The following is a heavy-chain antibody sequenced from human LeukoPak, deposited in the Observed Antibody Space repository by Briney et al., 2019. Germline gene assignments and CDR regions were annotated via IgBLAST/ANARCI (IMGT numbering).Heavy chain of an antibody. CDR2: IYHSGST. V-gene: IGHV4-38-2*02. D-gene: IGHD2-2*03. CDR3: ARRVDIRGYYFDY. Sequence: SETLSLTCTVSGYSISSGYYWGWIRQPPGKGLEWIGSIYHSGSTYYNPSLKSRVTISEDTSKNQFSLKLSSVTAADTAVYYCARRVDIRGYYFDYWGQGTLVTVSS. CDR1: GYSISSGYY. J-gene: IGHJ4*02.